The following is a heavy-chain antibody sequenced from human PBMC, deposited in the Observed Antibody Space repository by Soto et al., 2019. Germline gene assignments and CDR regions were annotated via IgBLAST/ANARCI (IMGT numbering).Heavy chain of an antibody. D-gene: IGHD3-22*01. CDR1: GVSLSDYY. CDR2: ILPSGRT. V-gene: IGHV4-34*02. CDR3: ARLNYFDSSPFDY. J-gene: IGHJ4*02. Sequence: QGQLQQWGAGLLKPSETLSLTCGVYGVSLSDYYWSWLRQPPGKGLEWIGEILPSGRTNSNPSLKSRVNISRDTSKSQFSLSLTSVSAADTAVYYCARLNYFDSSPFDYWGQGTLVTVSS.